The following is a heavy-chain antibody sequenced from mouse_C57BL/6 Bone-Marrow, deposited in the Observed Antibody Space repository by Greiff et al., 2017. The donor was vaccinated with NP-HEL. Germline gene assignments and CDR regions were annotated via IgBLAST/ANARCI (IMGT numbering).Heavy chain of an antibody. CDR2: INPSSGYT. CDR1: GYTFTSYW. Sequence: QVHVKQSGAELAKPGASVKLSCKASGYTFTSYWMHWVKQRPGQGLEWIGYINPSSGYTKYNQKFKDKATLTADKSSSTAYMQLSSLTYEDAAVYDCAKGTTVRADYWGQGTTLTVSA. J-gene: IGHJ2*01. CDR3: AKGTTVRADY. V-gene: IGHV1-7*01. D-gene: IGHD1-1*01.